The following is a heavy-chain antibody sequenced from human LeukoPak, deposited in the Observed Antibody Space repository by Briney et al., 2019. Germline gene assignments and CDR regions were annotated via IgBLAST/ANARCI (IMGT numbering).Heavy chain of an antibody. CDR1: GYTFTSYG. J-gene: IGHJ6*03. V-gene: IGHV1-18*01. CDR2: ISAYNGNT. D-gene: IGHD3-10*01. Sequence: ASVKVSCKASGYTFTSYGISWVRQAPGQGLEWMGWISAYNGNTNYAQKLQGRVTMTTDTSTSTAYMELRSLRSDDTAVYYCARGVGVRGVWGLYYYYMDVWGKGTTVTVSS. CDR3: ARGVGVRGVWGLYYYYMDV.